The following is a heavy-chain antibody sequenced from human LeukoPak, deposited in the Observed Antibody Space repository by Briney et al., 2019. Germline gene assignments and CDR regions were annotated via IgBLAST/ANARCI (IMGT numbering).Heavy chain of an antibody. CDR3: AREAAAGHFDY. D-gene: IGHD6-13*01. CDR2: ISSSSSTI. CDR1: GFTFSSYG. Sequence: GGSLRLSCAASGFTFSSYGMNWVRQAPGKGLEWLSYISSSSSTIYYADSVKGRFTISRDNAKNSLYLQMNSLRAEDTAVYYCAREAAAGHFDYWGQGTLVTVSS. V-gene: IGHV3-48*01. J-gene: IGHJ4*02.